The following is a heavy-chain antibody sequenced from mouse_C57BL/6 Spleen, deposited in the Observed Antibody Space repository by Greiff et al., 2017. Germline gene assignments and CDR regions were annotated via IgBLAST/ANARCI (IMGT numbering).Heavy chain of an antibody. CDR2: ISYDGSN. CDR3: ARDEGSTTFAY. V-gene: IGHV3-6*01. CDR1: GYSITSGYY. J-gene: IGHJ3*01. Sequence: DVKLQESGPGLVKPSQSLSLTCSVTGYSITSGYYWNWIRQFPGNKLEWMGYISYDGSNNYNPSLKNRISITRDTSKNQFFLKLNSVTTEDTATYYCARDEGSTTFAYWGQGTLVTVSA. D-gene: IGHD2-1*01.